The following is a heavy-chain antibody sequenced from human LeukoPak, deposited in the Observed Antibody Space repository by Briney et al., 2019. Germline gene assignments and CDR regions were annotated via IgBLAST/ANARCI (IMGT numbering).Heavy chain of an antibody. CDR2: IYYSGST. J-gene: IGHJ5*02. CDR1: GGSISSGDYY. V-gene: IGHV4-30-4*01. Sequence: SGTLSLACTVSGGSISSGDYYGSWIREPPGKGLEWIGYIYYSGSTYYNPSLKSRVTISVDTSKNQFSLKLSSVTAADTAVYYCAREDGDSNWFDPWGRGTLVTVSS. D-gene: IGHD4-17*01. CDR3: AREDGDSNWFDP.